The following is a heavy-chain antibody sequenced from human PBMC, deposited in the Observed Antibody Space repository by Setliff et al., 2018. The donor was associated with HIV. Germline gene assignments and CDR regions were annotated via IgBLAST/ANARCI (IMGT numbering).Heavy chain of an antibody. CDR3: AKSSGSYPLGFDP. CDR1: GYSFTTSW. Sequence: PGESLKISCKASGYSFTTSWIGWVRQMPGKGLEWMGIIFPADSDTTYSPSFQGQVTISADKSISTAYLQRSRLKASDSGIYYCAKSSGSYPLGFDPWGQGTLVTVSS. CDR2: IFPADSDT. J-gene: IGHJ5*02. V-gene: IGHV5-51*01. D-gene: IGHD3-16*02.